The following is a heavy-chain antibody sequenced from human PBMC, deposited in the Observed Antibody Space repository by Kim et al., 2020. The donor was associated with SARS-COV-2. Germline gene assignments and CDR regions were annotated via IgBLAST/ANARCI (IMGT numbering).Heavy chain of an antibody. CDR3: AREGSSSGYYSTEDAFDI. Sequence: SVKVSCKASGGTFSSYAISWVRQAPGQGLEWMGGIIPIFGTANYAQKFQGRVTITADESTSTAYMELSSLRSEDTAVYYCAREGSSSGYYSTEDAFDIWGQGTMVTVSS. V-gene: IGHV1-69*13. CDR1: GGTFSSYA. J-gene: IGHJ3*02. D-gene: IGHD3-22*01. CDR2: IIPIFGTA.